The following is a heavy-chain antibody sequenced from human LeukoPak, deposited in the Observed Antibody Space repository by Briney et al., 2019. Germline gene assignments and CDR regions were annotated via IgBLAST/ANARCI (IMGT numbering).Heavy chain of an antibody. V-gene: IGHV7-4-1*02. D-gene: IGHD2-15*01. CDR2: INTDTGNP. CDR3: ARESGGSPGGY. J-gene: IGHJ4*02. CDR1: GYSFITYG. Sequence: GASVKVSCKASGYSFITYGINWVRQAPGQGREWMGWINTDTGNPTYARGFTGRFVFSLDTSFSTAYLQISSLTAEDTAMYFCARESGGSPGGYWGQGTLVTVSS.